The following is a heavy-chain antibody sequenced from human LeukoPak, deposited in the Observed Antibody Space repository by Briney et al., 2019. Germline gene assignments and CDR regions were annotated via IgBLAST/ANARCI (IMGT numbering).Heavy chain of an antibody. V-gene: IGHV3-13*01. J-gene: IGHJ2*01. CDR1: GFTFSSYD. Sequence: GGSLRLSCAASGFTFSSYDMHWVRQATGKGLEWVSAIGTAGDTYYPGSVKGRFTISRENAKNSLYLQMNSLRAGDTAVYYCARTPVAGFDWYFDLWGRGTLVTVSS. CDR2: IGTAGDT. D-gene: IGHD6-19*01. CDR3: ARTPVAGFDWYFDL.